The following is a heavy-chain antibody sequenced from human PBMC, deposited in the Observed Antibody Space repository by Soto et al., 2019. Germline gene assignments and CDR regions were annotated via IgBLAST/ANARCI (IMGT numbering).Heavy chain of an antibody. CDR2: IYYSGST. D-gene: IGHD6-6*01. V-gene: IGHV4-30-4*01. J-gene: IGHJ5*02. Sequence: PSETLSLTCTVSGGSISSGDYYWSWIRQPPGKGLEWIGYIYYSGSTYYNPSLKSRVTISVDTSKNQFSLKLSSVTAADTAVYYCARGSRLAARRPSWFDPWGQGTLVTVYS. CDR3: ARGSRLAARRPSWFDP. CDR1: GGSISSGDYY.